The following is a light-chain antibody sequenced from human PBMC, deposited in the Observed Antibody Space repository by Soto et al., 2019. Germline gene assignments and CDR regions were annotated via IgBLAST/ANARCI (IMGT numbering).Light chain of an antibody. V-gene: IGLV2-11*01. CDR3: CSYAGSYTYV. CDR1: SSDVGGYNY. J-gene: IGLJ1*01. Sequence: QAVVTQPRSVSGSPGQSVTISCTGTSSDVGGYNYVSWFQQHPGKAPKLMIYDVSKRPSGVADRFSGSKSGNTASLTISGLQAEDEADYYCCSYAGSYTYVFGSGTKLTVL. CDR2: DVS.